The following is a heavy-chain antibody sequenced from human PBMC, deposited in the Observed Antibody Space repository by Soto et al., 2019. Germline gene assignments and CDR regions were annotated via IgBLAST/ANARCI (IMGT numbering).Heavy chain of an antibody. V-gene: IGHV4-34*01. CDR3: ARGEWELPFDY. CDR2: INHSGST. J-gene: IGHJ4*02. Sequence: PADTLSLTCAVYGGSFSGFYWSWIRQPPGKGLEWIGEINHSGSTNYNPSLKSRVTISVDTSKNQFSPKLSSVTAADTAVYYCARGEWELPFDYWGQGTLVTVSS. CDR1: GGSFSGFY. D-gene: IGHD1-26*01.